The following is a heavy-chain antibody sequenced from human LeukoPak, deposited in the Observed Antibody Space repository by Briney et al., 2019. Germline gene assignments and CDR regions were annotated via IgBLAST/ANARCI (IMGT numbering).Heavy chain of an antibody. J-gene: IGHJ5*02. CDR1: GFTFTSYW. D-gene: IGHD3-10*01. Sequence: PGGSLRLSCAASGFTFTSYWMSWVRQAPGKGLEWVANINEDGSEKYYVDSVKGRFTISRDNAKNSLYLQMNSLRVEDMAVYYCARIYLKQASASWGQGTLVTVPS. CDR2: INEDGSEK. CDR3: ARIYLKQASAS. V-gene: IGHV3-7*01.